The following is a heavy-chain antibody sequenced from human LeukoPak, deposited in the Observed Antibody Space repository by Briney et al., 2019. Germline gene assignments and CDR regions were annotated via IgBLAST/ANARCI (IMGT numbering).Heavy chain of an antibody. CDR3: ARESSPYYYYYYMDV. CDR1: GFTFDDYG. Sequence: GGSLRLSCAASGFTFDDYGMSWVRQAPGKGLEWVSGINWNGGSTGYADSVKGRFTISRDNAKNSLYLQMNSLRAEDTALYYCARESSPYYYYYYMDVWGKGTTVTVSS. CDR2: INWNGGST. D-gene: IGHD2-15*01. J-gene: IGHJ6*03. V-gene: IGHV3-20*04.